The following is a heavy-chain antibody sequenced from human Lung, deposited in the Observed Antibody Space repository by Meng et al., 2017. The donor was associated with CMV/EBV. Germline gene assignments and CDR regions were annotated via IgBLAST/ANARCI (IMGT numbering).Heavy chain of an antibody. Sequence: GESLKISCAASRFTFNSYAMHWVRQAPGKGLEWVAFIRYDGSNKSYTDSVKGRFTVSRDNSKNMLYLQMNSLRPDDSAVYYCAKTLRDFLTGPDDYYYCGLDVWGQRTTVTVSS. CDR2: IRYDGSNK. J-gene: IGHJ6*02. CDR1: RFTFNSYA. D-gene: IGHD3-9*01. V-gene: IGHV3-30*02. CDR3: AKTLRDFLTGPDDYYYCGLDV.